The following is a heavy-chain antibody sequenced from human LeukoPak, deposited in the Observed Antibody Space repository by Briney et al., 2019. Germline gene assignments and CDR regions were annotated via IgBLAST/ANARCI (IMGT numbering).Heavy chain of an antibody. V-gene: IGHV4-30-2*06. CDR3: ARVHYDVLTGYLGGMDV. Sequence: SQTLSLTCAVSGGSISSDSYSWTWIRQSPTKGLDWIGYVYHSGSAYYNPSFESRVTMSADRSKNQFSLKLSSVTAADTAVYYCARVHYDVLTGYLGGMDVWGKGTTVTVSS. CDR2: VYHSGSA. J-gene: IGHJ6*04. CDR1: GGSISSDSYS. D-gene: IGHD3-9*01.